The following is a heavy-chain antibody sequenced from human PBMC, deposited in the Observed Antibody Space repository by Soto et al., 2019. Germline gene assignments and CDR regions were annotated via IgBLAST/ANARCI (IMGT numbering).Heavy chain of an antibody. D-gene: IGHD5-12*01. CDR1: GGTFSTSP. J-gene: IGHJ4*02. CDR2: TIPLLNVA. V-gene: IGHV1-69*04. Sequence: SPGKGSCQASGGTFSTSPFPWVGQAPGQGVEWMGRTIPLLNVADYAQDFQGRLTITADKSTSTTYMELTSLTSKDTAVYYCARDSPIGSTFSGYDAIDSWGQGTLVTVSS. CDR3: ARDSPIGSTFSGYDAIDS.